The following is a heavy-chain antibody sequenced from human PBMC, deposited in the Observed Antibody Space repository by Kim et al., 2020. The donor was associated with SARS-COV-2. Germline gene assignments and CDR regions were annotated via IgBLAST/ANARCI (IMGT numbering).Heavy chain of an antibody. CDR3: ARDGPLLWFGELLSNRYYYGMDV. CDR2: ISSSSSYT. J-gene: IGHJ6*02. CDR1: GFTFSNYY. D-gene: IGHD3-10*01. V-gene: IGHV3-11*06. Sequence: GGSLRLSCAASGFTFSNYYMSWIRQAPGKGLEWVSYISSSSSYTNYADSVKGRFTISRDNAKNSLYLQMNSLRAEDTAVYYCARDGPLLWFGELLSNRYYYGMDVWGQGTTVTVSS.